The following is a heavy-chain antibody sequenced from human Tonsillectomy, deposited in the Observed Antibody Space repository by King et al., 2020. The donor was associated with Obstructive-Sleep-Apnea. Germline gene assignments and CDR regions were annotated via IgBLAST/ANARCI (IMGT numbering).Heavy chain of an antibody. D-gene: IGHD2-2*01. Sequence: QLVQSGPEVKKPGTSVKVSCKASGFTFTSSAMQWVRQARGQRLEWIGWIFVGSGKTNYAQKFQERVTITRDMTQSTAYMELSSLRSEDTAVYYCAADPGYCSSTSCYRYYYYGMDVWGQGTTVTVSS. CDR3: AADPGYCSSTSCYRYYYYGMDV. V-gene: IGHV1-58*02. CDR1: GFTFTSSA. CDR2: IFVGSGKT. J-gene: IGHJ6*02.